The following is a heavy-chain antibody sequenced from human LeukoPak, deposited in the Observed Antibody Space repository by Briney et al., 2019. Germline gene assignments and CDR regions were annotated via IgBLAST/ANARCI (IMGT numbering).Heavy chain of an antibody. Sequence: SETLSLNCTVSGGSISSGDYYWTWIRQPPGKGLEWIGYIYYTGSTLYNPSLKSRVTISLDTPKNQFSLKLTSVTAADTAVYYCARRSGFSPNWFDPWGQGTLVTVSS. J-gene: IGHJ5*02. CDR1: GGSISSGDYY. CDR3: ARRSGFSPNWFDP. CDR2: IYYTGST. D-gene: IGHD3-3*01. V-gene: IGHV4-30-4*01.